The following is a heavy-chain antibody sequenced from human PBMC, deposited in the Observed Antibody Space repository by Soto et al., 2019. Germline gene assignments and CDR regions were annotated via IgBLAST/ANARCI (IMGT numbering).Heavy chain of an antibody. V-gene: IGHV4-59*01. D-gene: IGHD4-17*01. CDR1: GGSISSYY. J-gene: IGHJ4*02. Sequence: SETLSLTCTVSGGSISSYYWSWIRQPPGKGLEWIGYIYYSGSTNYNPSLKSRVTISVDTSKNQFSLKLSSVTAADTAVYYCARSYGDGQDRLTSYYFDYWGQGTLVTVSS. CDR2: IYYSGST. CDR3: ARSYGDGQDRLTSYYFDY.